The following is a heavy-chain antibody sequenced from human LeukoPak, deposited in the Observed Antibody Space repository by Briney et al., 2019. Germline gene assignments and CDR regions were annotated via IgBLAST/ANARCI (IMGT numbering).Heavy chain of an antibody. Sequence: GGSLRLSCAASGFTFSNYNMNWVRQAPGKGLEWVSSISSGSSYIYYADSVKGRFTISRDNAKNSMFLQMNSLRAEDTAVYYCARRGIAVAGPFDYWGQGTLVTVSS. CDR1: GFTFSNYN. CDR3: ARRGIAVAGPFDY. CDR2: ISSGSSYI. V-gene: IGHV3-21*01. J-gene: IGHJ4*02. D-gene: IGHD6-19*01.